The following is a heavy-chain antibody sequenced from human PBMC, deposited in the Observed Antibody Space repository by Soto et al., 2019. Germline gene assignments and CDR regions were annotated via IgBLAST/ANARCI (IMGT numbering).Heavy chain of an antibody. J-gene: IGHJ5*02. CDR1: GGSITSGAYY. CDR3: ARYYFDSSGYSNWFDP. CDR2: IHYSGRT. D-gene: IGHD3-22*01. Sequence: SETLSLTCGVSGGSITSGAYYWTWIRQHPGKGLEWIAYIHYSGRTYYNPSLKSRVTISVDTSNNQFSLKLSSVTAADTAVYYCARYYFDSSGYSNWFDPWGQGTLVTVSS. V-gene: IGHV4-31*11.